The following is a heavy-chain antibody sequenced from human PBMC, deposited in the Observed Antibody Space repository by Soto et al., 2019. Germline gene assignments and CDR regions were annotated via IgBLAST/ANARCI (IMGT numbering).Heavy chain of an antibody. Sequence: SVKVACKASGGTFSTYTFSCVRQDPGQGLEWMGRIIPIFGTPYYAQKFQGRVTITADKSTSTVYMELSSLGSDDTAVYFCARGLECRGYCLDKPTWFGPWGQGTLVTVSS. V-gene: IGHV1-69*06. CDR3: ARGLECRGYCLDKPTWFGP. J-gene: IGHJ5*02. D-gene: IGHD2-15*01. CDR1: GGTFSTYT. CDR2: IIPIFGTP.